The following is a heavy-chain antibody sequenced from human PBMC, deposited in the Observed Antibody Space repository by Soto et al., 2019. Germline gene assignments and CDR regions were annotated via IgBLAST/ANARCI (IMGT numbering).Heavy chain of an antibody. CDR3: ARGAAHSSGQ. J-gene: IGHJ4*02. Sequence: ASVKVSCKASGYTFTSYAMHWVRQAPGQRLEWMGWINAGNGNTKYSQKFQGRFTISRDNSKNTIFLQMNSLRAEDTAVYYCARGAAHSSGQWGQGTLVTVSS. D-gene: IGHD3-22*01. V-gene: IGHV1-3*01. CDR2: INAGNGNT. CDR1: GYTFTSYA.